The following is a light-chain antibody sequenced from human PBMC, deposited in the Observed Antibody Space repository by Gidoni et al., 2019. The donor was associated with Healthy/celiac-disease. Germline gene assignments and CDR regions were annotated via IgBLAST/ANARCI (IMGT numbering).Light chain of an antibody. Sequence: SSELTQDPAVSVALGQTVRLTCQGDSLRSYYASCYQQKPGQAPVLVIYGKNNRPSGIPDRFSGSSSGNTASLTITGAQAEDEADYYCNSRDSSGNHLEVFGGGTKLTVL. V-gene: IGLV3-19*01. CDR2: GKN. CDR3: NSRDSSGNHLEV. CDR1: SLRSYY. J-gene: IGLJ3*02.